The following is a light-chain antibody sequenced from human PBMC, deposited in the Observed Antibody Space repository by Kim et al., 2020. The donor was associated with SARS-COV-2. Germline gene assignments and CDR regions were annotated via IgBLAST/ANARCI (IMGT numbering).Light chain of an antibody. J-gene: IGLJ2*01. V-gene: IGLV3-19*01. Sequence: VALEQTVSITCQGDSRRSYYATWYQQGPGQAPILVIYGKNNRPSGIPDRFSGSSSGNTASLTITGTQAGDEADYYCNSRDSNDNVVFGGGTKLTVL. CDR1: SRRSYY. CDR2: GKN. CDR3: NSRDSNDNVV.